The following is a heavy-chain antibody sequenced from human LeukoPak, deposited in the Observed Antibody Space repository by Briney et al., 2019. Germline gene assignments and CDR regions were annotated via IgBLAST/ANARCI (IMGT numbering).Heavy chain of an antibody. Sequence: ESLKISCKGSGYNFTKYWIAWVRQMPGKGLEWMGIIHPGDSDTRYSPSFQGQVTISADKSSRNPYLQWSSLKASDTAIYYCARHVHLGMFSDYWGQGTLVTVSS. CDR3: ARHVHLGMFSDY. V-gene: IGHV5-51*01. D-gene: IGHD3-10*02. CDR2: IHPGDSDT. J-gene: IGHJ4*02. CDR1: GYNFTKYW.